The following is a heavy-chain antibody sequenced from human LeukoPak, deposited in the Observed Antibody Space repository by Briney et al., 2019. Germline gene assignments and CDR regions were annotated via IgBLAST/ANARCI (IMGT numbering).Heavy chain of an antibody. V-gene: IGHV1-2*02. J-gene: IGHJ4*02. CDR1: GYIFIGYV. CDR2: INPSSGAT. D-gene: IGHD3-9*01. Sequence: ASVKVSCKGSGYIFIGYVIHWVRQAPGQGLEWMGWINPSSGATKVAQTFQGRVTMTRDTSISTAYMELSRLRSDDTAVYYCARAFGWLYFDYWGQGTLVTVSS. CDR3: ARAFGWLYFDY.